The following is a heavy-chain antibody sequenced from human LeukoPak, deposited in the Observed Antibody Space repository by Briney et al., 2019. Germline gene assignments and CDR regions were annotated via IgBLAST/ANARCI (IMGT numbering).Heavy chain of an antibody. CDR3: ARKPTDTAMDY. D-gene: IGHD5-18*01. Sequence: SETLSLTCAVYGGSFSGYYWSWIRQPPGKGLEWIGEINHRGSTNYNPSLKSRATISVDTPKNQFSRKLSSVTAADTAVYSCARKPTDTAMDYWGQGTLVTVSS. CDR1: GGSFSGYY. J-gene: IGHJ4*02. V-gene: IGHV4-34*01. CDR2: INHRGST.